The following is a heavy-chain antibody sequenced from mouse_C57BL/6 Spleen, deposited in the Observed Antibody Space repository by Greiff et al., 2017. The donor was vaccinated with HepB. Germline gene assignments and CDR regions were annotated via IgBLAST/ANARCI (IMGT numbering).Heavy chain of an antibody. CDR3: ARRTTVVAGAMDY. CDR1: GYTITSYW. J-gene: IGHJ4*01. Sequence: QVQLQQPGAELVRPGSSVKLSCKASGYTITSYWMDWVKQRPGQGLEWIGNIYPSDSETHYNQKFKDKATLTVDKSSSTAYMHRSSLTSEDSAVYYCARRTTVVAGAMDYWGQGTSVTVSS. D-gene: IGHD1-1*01. V-gene: IGHV1-61*01. CDR2: IYPSDSET.